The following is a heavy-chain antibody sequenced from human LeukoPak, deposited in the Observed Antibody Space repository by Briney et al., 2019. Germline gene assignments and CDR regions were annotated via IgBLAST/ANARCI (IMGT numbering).Heavy chain of an antibody. CDR2: IYTSGST. V-gene: IGHV4-4*07. Sequence: SETLSLTCTVSGGSISSFYWSWIRQPAGKGLEWIGRIYTSGSTDYNPSLKSRVTISVDTSKNQFSLKLSSVTAADTAVYYCARGGWSSSAFDYWGQGTLVTVST. J-gene: IGHJ4*02. D-gene: IGHD2-2*01. CDR1: GGSISSFY. CDR3: ARGGWSSSAFDY.